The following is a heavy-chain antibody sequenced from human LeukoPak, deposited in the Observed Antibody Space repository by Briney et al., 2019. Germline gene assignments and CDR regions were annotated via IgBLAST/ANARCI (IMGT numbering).Heavy chain of an antibody. CDR3: ARGGKGLLLGAVDY. Sequence: GGSLRLSCAASGFTFSSYSMNWVRQAPGKGLEWVSYISSSSSTIYYADSVKGRFTISRDNAKNSLYLQMNSLRDEDTAVYYCARGGKGLLLGAVDYWGQGTLVTVSS. D-gene: IGHD6-19*01. CDR2: ISSSSSTI. J-gene: IGHJ4*02. CDR1: GFTFSSYS. V-gene: IGHV3-48*02.